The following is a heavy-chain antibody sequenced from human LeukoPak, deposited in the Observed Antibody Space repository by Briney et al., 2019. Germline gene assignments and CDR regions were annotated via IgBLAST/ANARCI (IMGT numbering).Heavy chain of an antibody. CDR2: IVGSTTTM. V-gene: IGHV3-48*04. Sequence: GGSLRLSCAASGITFTNFGMNWVRQAPGKGLEWISYIVGSTTTMYYADSVKGRFTISRDNAKNSLYLQMDSLRAEDTALYYCARAPITSPFYFDYWGQGTLVTVSS. CDR1: GITFTNFG. D-gene: IGHD2-2*01. CDR3: ARAPITSPFYFDY. J-gene: IGHJ4*02.